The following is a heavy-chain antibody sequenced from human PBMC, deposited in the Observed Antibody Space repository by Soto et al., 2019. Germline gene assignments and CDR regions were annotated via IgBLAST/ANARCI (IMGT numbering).Heavy chain of an antibody. CDR3: AREGGYSGYGGMDV. D-gene: IGHD5-12*01. Sequence: GASVKVSCKASGGTFSSYAISWVRKAPGQGLEWMGGIIPIFGTANYAQKFQGRVTITADESTSTAYMELSSLRSEDTAVYYCAREGGYSGYGGMDVWGQGTTVTVSS. CDR2: IIPIFGTA. J-gene: IGHJ6*02. V-gene: IGHV1-69*13. CDR1: GGTFSSYA.